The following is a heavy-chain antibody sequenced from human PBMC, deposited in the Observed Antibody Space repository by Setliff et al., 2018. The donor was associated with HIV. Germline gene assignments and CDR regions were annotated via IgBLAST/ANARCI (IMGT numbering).Heavy chain of an antibody. CDR1: GYNFNTYW. CDR2: IYPIDSET. D-gene: IGHD3-16*02. J-gene: IGHJ5*02. V-gene: IGHV5-51*01. Sequence: PGESPKISCKGFGYNFNTYWIAWVRQVPGKGLEWMGIIYPIDSETKYSPSFQGQVTISVDRSISTAYLQWNNLKASDSAIYYCVRHPPRGYPKNWFDPWGQGTLVTVSS. CDR3: VRHPPRGYPKNWFDP.